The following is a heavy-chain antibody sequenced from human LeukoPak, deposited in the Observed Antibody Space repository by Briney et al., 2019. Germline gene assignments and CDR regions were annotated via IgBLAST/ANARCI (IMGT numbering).Heavy chain of an antibody. J-gene: IGHJ4*02. V-gene: IGHV3-74*01. CDR3: VRLLDVDY. CDR1: GFTFRNYW. Sequence: GGSLRLSSAASGFTFRNYWMHWVHHAPGKGLVWVSRINPDGATTDYAGSVKGRFTISRDNAKNMVYLQMDSLRAEDTAVYYCVRLLDVDYWGQGTLVTVSS. D-gene: IGHD1-1*01. CDR2: INPDGATT.